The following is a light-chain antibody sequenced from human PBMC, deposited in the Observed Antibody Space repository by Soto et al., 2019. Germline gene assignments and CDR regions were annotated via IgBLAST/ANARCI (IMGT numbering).Light chain of an antibody. CDR2: EVI. CDR3: SSYTSSNTLV. Sequence: QAVLTQPASVSGSPEQTIAISCTLTSSDVGRYNYVSWYQQHPGKAPKLMIYEVINRPSGVSNRFSGSKSGDTASLTISGLQAEDEADYYCSSYTSSNTLVFGTGTKVTVL. V-gene: IGLV2-14*01. J-gene: IGLJ1*01. CDR1: SSDVGRYNY.